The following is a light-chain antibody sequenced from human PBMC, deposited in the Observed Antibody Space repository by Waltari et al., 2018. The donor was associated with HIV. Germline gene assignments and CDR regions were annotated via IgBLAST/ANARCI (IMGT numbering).Light chain of an antibody. V-gene: IGLV1-47*01. CDR2: RNN. CDR3: AAWTDSLTAVV. Sequence: QSVLTQPPSASGTPGQRVTISCSGSSSNIGSYYVYWYQQLPGTAPKLLNYRNNQRPSGVPDRFSGSKSGTSSSLAINGLRSEDEADYYCAAWTDSLTAVVFGGGTKLSVL. J-gene: IGLJ2*01. CDR1: SSNIGSYY.